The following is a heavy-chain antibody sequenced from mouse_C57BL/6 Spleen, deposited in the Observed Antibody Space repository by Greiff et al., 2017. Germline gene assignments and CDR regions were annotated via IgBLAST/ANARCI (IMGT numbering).Heavy chain of an antibody. V-gene: IGHV1-15*01. CDR2: IDPETGGT. Sequence: QVQLKQSGAELVRPGASVTLSCKASGYTFTDYEMHWVKQTPVHGLEWIGAIDPETGGTAYNQKFKGKAILTADKSSSTAYMELRSLTSEDSAVYYCTRDTAVVGYFDYWGQGTTLTVSS. D-gene: IGHD1-1*01. CDR3: TRDTAVVGYFDY. J-gene: IGHJ2*01. CDR1: GYTFTDYE.